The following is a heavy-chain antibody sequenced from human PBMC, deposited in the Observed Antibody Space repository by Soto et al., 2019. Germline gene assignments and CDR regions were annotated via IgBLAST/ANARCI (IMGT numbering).Heavy chain of an antibody. CDR2: ISGSGVAK. CDR3: AKDRSPGATTWNVY. V-gene: IGHV3-23*01. J-gene: IGHJ1*01. CDR1: GFTFSSSA. Sequence: GGSLRLSCVVSGFTFSSSAINWVRQAPGKGLEWVSTISGSGVAKFYADSVKGRFTISRDNSNNTVSLQMNSLRAEDAAVYYCAKDRSPGATTWNVYWGQGTLVTVSS. D-gene: IGHD1-1*01.